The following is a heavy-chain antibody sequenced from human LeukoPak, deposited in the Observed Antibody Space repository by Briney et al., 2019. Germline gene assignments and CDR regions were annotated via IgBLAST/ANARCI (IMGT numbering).Heavy chain of an antibody. CDR2: INPNSGGT. CDR1: GYTFTSYY. V-gene: IGHV1-2*06. CDR3: ASDLYYYDSSGYPEAFDI. J-gene: IGHJ3*02. Sequence: GASVKVSCKASGYTFTSYYMHWVRQAPGQGLEWMGRINPNSGGTNYAQKFQGRVTMTRDTSISTAYMELSRLRSDDTAVYYCASDLYYYDSSGYPEAFDIWGQGTMVTVSS. D-gene: IGHD3-22*01.